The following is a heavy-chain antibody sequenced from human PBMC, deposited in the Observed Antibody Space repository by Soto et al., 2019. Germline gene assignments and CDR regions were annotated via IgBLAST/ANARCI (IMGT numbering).Heavy chain of an antibody. J-gene: IGHJ6*02. CDR3: ARGTSPAISYYYYGMDV. CDR2: IIPIFGTA. Sequence: QVQLVQSGAEVKKPGSSVKVSCKASGGTFSSYAISWVRQAPGQGLEWMGGIIPIFGTANYAQKFQGRVTITADESTSTAYMELSSLRSEDMAVYYCARGTSPAISYYYYGMDVWGQGTTFTVSS. CDR1: GGTFSSYA. V-gene: IGHV1-69*01. D-gene: IGHD2-2*02.